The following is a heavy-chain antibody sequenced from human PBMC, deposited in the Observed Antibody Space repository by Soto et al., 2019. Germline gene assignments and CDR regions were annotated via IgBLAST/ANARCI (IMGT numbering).Heavy chain of an antibody. CDR2: IIPILGTT. CDR3: AALKPRGLSNFDY. V-gene: IGHV1-69*01. D-gene: IGHD3-10*01. CDR1: GGTFSSYT. Sequence: QVQLVQSGAEVKKPGSSVKVSCKASGGTFSSYTISWVRQAPGQGLEWMGGIIPILGTTNYAQKFQGRVTITADESTSTAYMELSSLRSEDTAVYYCAALKPRGLSNFDYWGQGTLVTVSS. J-gene: IGHJ4*02.